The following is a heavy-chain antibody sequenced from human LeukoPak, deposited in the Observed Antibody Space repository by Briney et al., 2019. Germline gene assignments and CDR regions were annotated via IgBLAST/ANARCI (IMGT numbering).Heavy chain of an antibody. CDR1: GYTFTGYY. J-gene: IGHJ4*02. Sequence: ASVKVSCKASGYTFTGYYMHWVRQAPGQGLEWMGWMNPNSGGTNYAQKFQGRVTMTRDTSISTAYMELSRLRSDDTAVYYCARSSPYSSSWWDFDYWGQGTLVTVSS. CDR2: MNPNSGGT. CDR3: ARSSPYSSSWWDFDY. V-gene: IGHV1-2*02. D-gene: IGHD6-13*01.